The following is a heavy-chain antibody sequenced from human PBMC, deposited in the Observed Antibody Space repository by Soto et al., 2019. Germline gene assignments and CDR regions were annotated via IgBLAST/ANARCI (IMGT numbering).Heavy chain of an antibody. V-gene: IGHV3-23*01. Sequence: PGESLKISCAASGFTFSSYAMNWVRQAPGKGLEWISVISNSGHSAYYADSVKGRFTISRDNSKNTLYLQIKSLRAEDTAAYYCAKGGPTFLNWFGPWGQGTLVTVSS. J-gene: IGHJ5*02. CDR3: AKGGPTFLNWFGP. D-gene: IGHD5-12*01. CDR1: GFTFSSYA. CDR2: ISNSGHSA.